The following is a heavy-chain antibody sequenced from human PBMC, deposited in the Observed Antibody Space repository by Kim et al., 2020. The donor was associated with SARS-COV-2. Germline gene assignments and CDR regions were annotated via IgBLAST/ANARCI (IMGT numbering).Heavy chain of an antibody. CDR2: INWNGGST. CDR1: GFTFDDYG. J-gene: IGHJ6*02. CDR3: AREGVRVVVVPDANLGYYYGMDV. V-gene: IGHV3-20*04. Sequence: GGSLRLSCAASGFTFDDYGMSWVRQAPGKGLEWVSGINWNGGSTGYADSVKGRFTISRDNAKNSLYLQMNSLRAEDTALYYCAREGVRVVVVPDANLGYYYGMDVWGQGTTVTVSS. D-gene: IGHD2-2*01.